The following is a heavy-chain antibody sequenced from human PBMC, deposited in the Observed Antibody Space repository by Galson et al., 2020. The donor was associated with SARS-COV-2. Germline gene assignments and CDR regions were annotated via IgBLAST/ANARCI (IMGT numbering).Heavy chain of an antibody. CDR3: AKEEQSDGYYYIFDY. CDR2: ISASGVTI. CDR1: GFDFSSYA. Sequence: GGSLRLSCVASGFDFSSYAMSWVRQAPGKGLEWVSRISASGVTINYADSVKGRFTISRDNSKNTVHLQLGSLRAEDTAVYYCAKEEQSDGYYYIFDYGGQGTLVTVSS. V-gene: IGHV3-23*01. J-gene: IGHJ4*02. D-gene: IGHD3-22*01.